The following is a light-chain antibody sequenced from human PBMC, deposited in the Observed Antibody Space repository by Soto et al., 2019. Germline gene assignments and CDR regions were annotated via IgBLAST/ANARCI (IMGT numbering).Light chain of an antibody. CDR3: SSYTTTSTRV. CDR1: SSDVGYYNY. CDR2: EVS. V-gene: IGLV2-14*01. Sequence: QSALTQPASVSGSPGQSITISCTGTSSDVGYYNYVSWYQQHPRKAPKLMIYEVSNRPSGVSSRFSGSKSGNTASLTISGLQADDEADYYCSSYTTTSTRVFGGGTKLTVL. J-gene: IGLJ3*02.